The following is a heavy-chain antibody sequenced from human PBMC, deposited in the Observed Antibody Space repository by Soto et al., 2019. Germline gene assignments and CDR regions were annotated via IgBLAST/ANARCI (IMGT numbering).Heavy chain of an antibody. D-gene: IGHD6-19*01. CDR2: INPRNGDT. Sequence: ASVKVSCKASGYTFTDYNLHWVRQAPGQGLEWLGSINPRNGDTFFARKFQSRVTMTRDTSITTVYMRLTSLTSLDTTIYYCARHRFTSGSDYFDSWGQGTLVTVS. CDR3: ARHRFTSGSDYFDS. J-gene: IGHJ4*02. CDR1: GYTFTDYN. V-gene: IGHV1-2*02.